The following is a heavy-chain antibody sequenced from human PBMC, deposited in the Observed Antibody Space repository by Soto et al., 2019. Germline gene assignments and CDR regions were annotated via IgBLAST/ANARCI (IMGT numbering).Heavy chain of an antibody. CDR3: TRPCRYCNGGGPGNWFDP. V-gene: IGHV3-11*01. Sequence: QVQLVESGGGLVKPGGSLRLACATSGFTFTDYDMSWIRQAPGKGLEWVSYISYSGTTIYHADSVRGRFAISRDNAEKSLYLHMNSLRAEDTAVYYCTRPCRYCNGGGPGNWFDPWGQGTLVTVSS. D-gene: IGHD2-8*02. J-gene: IGHJ5*02. CDR1: GFTFTDYD. CDR2: ISYSGTTI.